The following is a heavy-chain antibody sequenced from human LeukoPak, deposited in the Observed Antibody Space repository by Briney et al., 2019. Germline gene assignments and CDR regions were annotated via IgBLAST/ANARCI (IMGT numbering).Heavy chain of an antibody. V-gene: IGHV1-3*01. J-gene: IGHJ4*02. D-gene: IGHD3-9*01. CDR1: GYTFTNYA. CDR3: AIGYYDLLTGHVVTYYFDY. CDR2: INAGNGKT. Sequence: ASVKVSCKASGYTFTNYAVHWVRQAPGQRLEWMGWINAGNGKTNYSQKFQVRVTLTRDTSASTVYMELSRLRSEDTSVYYCAIGYYDLLTGHVVTYYFDYWGQGTLVTVSS.